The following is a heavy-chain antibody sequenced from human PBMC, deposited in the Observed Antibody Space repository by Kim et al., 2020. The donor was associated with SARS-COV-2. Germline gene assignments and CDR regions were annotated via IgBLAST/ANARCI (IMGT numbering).Heavy chain of an antibody. CDR3: VNEIRPNDY. V-gene: IGHV3-23*01. D-gene: IGHD3-16*01. J-gene: IGHJ4*02. CDR1: GFSFSSHA. CDR2: ISITASDT. Sequence: GGSLRLSCTASGFSFSSHAMSWVRQAPGKGLEWVSAISITASDTYYADSVRGRFTISRDNSKNTLYLQMDSLRAEDTATYYCVNEIRPNDYWGQGTLVTVSS.